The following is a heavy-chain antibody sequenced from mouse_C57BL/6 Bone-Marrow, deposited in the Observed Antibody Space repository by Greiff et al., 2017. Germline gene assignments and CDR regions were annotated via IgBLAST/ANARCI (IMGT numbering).Heavy chain of an antibody. CDR3: ARQGLPYYFDY. D-gene: IGHD2-4*01. Sequence: EVKPMESGGGLVQPGGSLKLSCAASGFTFSDYYMYWVRQTPEKRLEWVAYISNGGGSTYYPDTVKGRFTISRDNAKNTLYLQMSRLKSEDTAMYYCARQGLPYYFDYWGQGTTLTVSS. CDR1: GFTFSDYY. J-gene: IGHJ2*01. CDR2: ISNGGGST. V-gene: IGHV5-12*01.